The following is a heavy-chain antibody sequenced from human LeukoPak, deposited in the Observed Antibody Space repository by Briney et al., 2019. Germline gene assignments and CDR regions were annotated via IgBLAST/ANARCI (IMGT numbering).Heavy chain of an antibody. CDR3: ARSIYDSINFDY. CDR1: GFTFSSYG. D-gene: IGHD3-22*01. CDR2: ISYDGSNK. Sequence: PGGSLRLSCAASGFTFSSYGMHWVRQAPGKGLEWVAVISYDGSNKYYADSVKGRFTISRDNSKNTLYLQMNSLRAEDTAVYYCARSIYDSINFDYWGQGTLVTVSS. J-gene: IGHJ4*02. V-gene: IGHV3-30*03.